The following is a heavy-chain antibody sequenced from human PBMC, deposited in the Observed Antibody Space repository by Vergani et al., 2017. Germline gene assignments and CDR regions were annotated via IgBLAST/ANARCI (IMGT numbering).Heavy chain of an antibody. V-gene: IGHV4-59*08. J-gene: IGHJ5*02. CDR2: IYYSGST. CDR3: ARHFNSGSFGGDWFDP. D-gene: IGHD1-26*01. Sequence: QVQLQESGPGLVKPSETLSLTCTVSGGSISSYYWSWIRQPPGKGLEWIGYIYYSGSTNYNPSLKSRVTISVDTSKNQFSLKPSSVTAADTAVYYCARHFNSGSFGGDWFDPWGQGTLVTVSS. CDR1: GGSISSYY.